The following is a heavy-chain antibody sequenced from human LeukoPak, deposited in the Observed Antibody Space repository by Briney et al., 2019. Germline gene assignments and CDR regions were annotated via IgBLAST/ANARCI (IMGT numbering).Heavy chain of an antibody. CDR1: GGSISSYY. V-gene: IGHV4-59*12. Sequence: SETLSLTCTVSGGSISSYYWSWIRQPPGKGLEWIGYIYYSGSTNYNPSLKSRVTISVDTSKNQFSLKLSSVTAADTAVYYCARGLYYKKYYFDYWGQGTLVTVSS. CDR2: IYYSGST. J-gene: IGHJ4*02. D-gene: IGHD3-10*01. CDR3: ARGLYYKKYYFDY.